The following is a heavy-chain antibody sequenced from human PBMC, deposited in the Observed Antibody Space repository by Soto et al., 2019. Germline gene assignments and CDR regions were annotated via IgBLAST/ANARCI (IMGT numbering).Heavy chain of an antibody. V-gene: IGHV3-23*01. Sequence: EVQLLESGGGLVEPGGSLRLSCAASGFTFSSYAMSWVRQAPGKGLEWVSAISGSGGSTYYADSVKGRFTISRDNSKNTLYLQMKGLRAEDTAVYHCARHSSWYDGVDYWGQGTLVTVSS. D-gene: IGHD6-13*01. CDR3: ARHSSWYDGVDY. CDR2: ISGSGGST. CDR1: GFTFSSYA. J-gene: IGHJ4*02.